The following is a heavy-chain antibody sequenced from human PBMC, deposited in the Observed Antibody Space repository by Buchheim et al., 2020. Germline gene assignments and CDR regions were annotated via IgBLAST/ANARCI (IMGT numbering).Heavy chain of an antibody. Sequence: QVQLVESGGGVVQPGRSLRLSCAASGFTFSSYAMHWVRQAPGKGLEWVAVISYDGSNKYYADSVTGRFTISRDNSKNTLYLHMNSLRAEDTAVYYCARCHSSSPNAYFDYWGQRTL. CDR1: GFTFSSYA. CDR2: ISYDGSNK. J-gene: IGHJ4*02. D-gene: IGHD6-6*01. CDR3: ARCHSSSPNAYFDY. V-gene: IGHV3-30*04.